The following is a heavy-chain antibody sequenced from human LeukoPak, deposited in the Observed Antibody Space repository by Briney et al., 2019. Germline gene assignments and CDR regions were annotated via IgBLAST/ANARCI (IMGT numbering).Heavy chain of an antibody. Sequence: GGSLRLSCATSGFTFSNYAVSWVRQAPGKGLEWVSSISGSGGTTYYADSLKGRFTISRDNTKNSLYLQMDGLRAEDTALYYCARGKWFDPWGQGTLVTVSS. V-gene: IGHV3-23*01. CDR3: ARGKWFDP. CDR2: ISGSGGTT. CDR1: GFTFSNYA. J-gene: IGHJ5*02.